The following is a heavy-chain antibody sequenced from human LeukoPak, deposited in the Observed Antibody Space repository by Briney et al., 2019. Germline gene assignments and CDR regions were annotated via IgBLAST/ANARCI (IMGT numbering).Heavy chain of an antibody. Sequence: SETLSLTCSVSGYSISSGYYWAWIRQPPGKGLQWIATIYHSPSTYYKTSLNSRATISVDTSRNRFSLKVNSVTAADTAVYYCARVSASWGFDFWGQGALVTVSS. CDR3: ARVSASWGFDF. D-gene: IGHD7-27*01. CDR2: IYHSPST. CDR1: GYSISSGYY. V-gene: IGHV4-38-2*02. J-gene: IGHJ4*02.